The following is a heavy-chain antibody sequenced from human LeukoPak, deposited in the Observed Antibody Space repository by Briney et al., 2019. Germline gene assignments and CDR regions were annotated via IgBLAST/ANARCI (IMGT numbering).Heavy chain of an antibody. CDR3: ARQTGIPAPSIFDY. J-gene: IGHJ4*02. CDR2: ISGSGAST. V-gene: IGHV3-23*01. CDR1: GFTFSFYA. D-gene: IGHD1-1*01. Sequence: GGSLRLSCAASGFTFSFYAMSWVRQAPGKGLEWVSGISGSGASTYYADSVKGRFTISRDNSKNTLYLQMSSLRADDTALYYCARQTGIPAPSIFDYWGQGTQVTVSS.